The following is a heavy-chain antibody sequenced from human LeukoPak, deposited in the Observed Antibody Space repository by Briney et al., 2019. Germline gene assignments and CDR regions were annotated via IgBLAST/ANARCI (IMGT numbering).Heavy chain of an antibody. CDR3: AASTTSNAQWASFDF. J-gene: IGHJ4*02. CDR1: GLIVGNNY. V-gene: IGHV3-66*01. D-gene: IGHD3-16*01. CDR2: IYSGGGT. Sequence: QPGGSLRLSWAAAGLIVGNNYMSSVRQAPGKGLEWVSVIYSGGGTYYADSVKGRFTISRDNAKNSLYLQVNLLRAEDTAIYYCAASTTSNAQWASFDFWGQGTLVTVSS.